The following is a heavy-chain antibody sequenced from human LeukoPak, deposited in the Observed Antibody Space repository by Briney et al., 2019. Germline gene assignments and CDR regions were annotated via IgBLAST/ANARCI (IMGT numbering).Heavy chain of an antibody. Sequence: SQTISLTCAISGDSVSSISAAWNWIMQSPSRGLEWLGRTYYRSKWYNDYAVYVKSRITSNPDTSKNHYSLQLNSVTPEDTAVYYCAREVAAAVPDVRGAFDIWGQGTMVTVSS. V-gene: IGHV6-1*01. CDR3: AREVAAAVPDVRGAFDI. D-gene: IGHD6-13*01. CDR1: GDSVSSISAA. CDR2: TYYRSKWYN. J-gene: IGHJ3*02.